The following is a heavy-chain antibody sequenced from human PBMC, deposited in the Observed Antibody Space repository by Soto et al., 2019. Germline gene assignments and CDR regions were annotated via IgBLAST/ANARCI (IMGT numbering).Heavy chain of an antibody. CDR2: INHSGST. V-gene: IGHV4-34*01. J-gene: IGHJ5*02. CDR3: ASASRHSSAHNDYSSRHRGGLWFDP. D-gene: IGHD6-13*01. Sequence: PSETLSLTCAVYGGSFSGYYWSWIRQPPGKGLEWIGEINHSGSTNYNPSLKSRVTISVDTSKNQFSLKLSSVTAADTAVYYCASASRHSSAHNDYSSRHRGGLWFDPRDQGTLVTVSS. CDR1: GGSFSGYY.